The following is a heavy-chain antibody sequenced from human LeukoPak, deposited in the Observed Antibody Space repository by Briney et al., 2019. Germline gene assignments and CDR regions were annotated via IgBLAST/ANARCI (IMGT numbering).Heavy chain of an antibody. CDR3: GRDLGGRSGY. CDR1: GYTFTDYW. J-gene: IGHJ4*02. CDR2: IGEDGSEK. V-gene: IGHV3-7*03. D-gene: IGHD1-26*01. Sequence: GGSLRLSCVVSGYTFTDYWMSWVRQAPGKGLEWVANIGEDGSEKYHVDSVRGRFTISRDNAKNSLYLQMNSLRAEDTAVYYCGRDLGGRSGYWGQGTLVTVSS.